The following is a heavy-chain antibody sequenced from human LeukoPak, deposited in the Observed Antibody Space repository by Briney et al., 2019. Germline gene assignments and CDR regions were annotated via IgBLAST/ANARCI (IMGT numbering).Heavy chain of an antibody. V-gene: IGHV3-23*01. CDR1: GFTFSSYA. J-gene: IGHJ4*02. CDR3: AKWGPAEYCSSTSCYTRGFDY. D-gene: IGHD2-2*02. CDR2: ISGSGGST. Sequence: GGSLRLSCAASGFTFSSYAMSWVRQAPGKGLEWVPAISGSGGSTYYADSVKGRFTISRDNSKNTLYLQMNSLRAEDTAVYYCAKWGPAEYCSSTSCYTRGFDYWGQGTLVTVSS.